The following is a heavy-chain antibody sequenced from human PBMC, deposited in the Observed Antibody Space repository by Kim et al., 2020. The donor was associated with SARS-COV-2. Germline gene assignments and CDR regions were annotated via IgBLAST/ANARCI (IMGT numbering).Heavy chain of an antibody. CDR3: ARVPFITMIFVAQEYYYGMDV. J-gene: IGHJ6*02. Sequence: SETLSLTCTVSGGSISSSSYYWGWIRQATGKGREWIGSIYCSGSSYSNPSLRSRVTIYEDTYKNQFSLKLSSVTAADTAVYYCARVPFITMIFVAQEYYYGMDVWGQGTTVTVSS. CDR1: GGSISSSSYY. CDR2: IYCSGSS. V-gene: IGHV4-39*01. D-gene: IGHD3-22*01.